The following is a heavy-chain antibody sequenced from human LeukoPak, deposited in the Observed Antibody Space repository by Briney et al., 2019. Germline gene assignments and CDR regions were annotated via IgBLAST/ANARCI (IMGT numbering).Heavy chain of an antibody. D-gene: IGHD3-16*01. CDR2: ISSSSSYI. V-gene: IGHV3-21*01. Sequence: KSGRSLRLSCAASGFTFSSYSMNWVRQAPGKGLEWVSSISSSSSYIYYADSVKGRFTISRDNAKNSLYLQMNSLRAEDTAVYYCARDGGGWLIDYWGQGTLVTVSS. J-gene: IGHJ4*02. CDR1: GFTFSSYS. CDR3: ARDGGGWLIDY.